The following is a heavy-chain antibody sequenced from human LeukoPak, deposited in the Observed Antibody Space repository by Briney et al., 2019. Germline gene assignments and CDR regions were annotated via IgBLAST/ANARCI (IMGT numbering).Heavy chain of an antibody. CDR2: IILIFGTA. D-gene: IGHD3-22*01. CDR3: ARAMGDYYDSSVFY. CDR1: GGTFSSYA. V-gene: IGHV1-69*13. Sequence: ASVKVSCKASGGTFSSYAISWVRQAPGQGLEWMGGIILIFGTANYAQKFQGRVTITADESTSTAYMELSSLRSEDTAVYYCARAMGDYYDSSVFYWGQGTLVTVSS. J-gene: IGHJ4*02.